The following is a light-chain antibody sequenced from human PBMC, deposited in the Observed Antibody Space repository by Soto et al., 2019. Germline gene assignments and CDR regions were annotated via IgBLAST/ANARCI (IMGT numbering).Light chain of an antibody. CDR3: LQHNSRPFT. J-gene: IGKJ3*01. Sequence: DIQMTQSPSSLSASVGARGTIPCRASQDIGADLDWFQQKPGKAPKRLIYASSGLQSGAPARFSGSGSGTEFALTISNLYPEDFATYYCLQHNSRPFTFGPGTKVDVK. V-gene: IGKV1-17*02. CDR2: ASS. CDR1: QDIGAD.